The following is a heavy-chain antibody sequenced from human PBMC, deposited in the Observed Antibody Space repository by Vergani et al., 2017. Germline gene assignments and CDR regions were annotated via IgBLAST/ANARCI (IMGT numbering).Heavy chain of an antibody. Sequence: QEQLLESGGGVVQPGGSLRLSCLGSGYTFGHFDMHWVRQAPGKGLAWVAFIRYDGSNPQYIDSVTGRFTISRDNSKDTLFLQMNGLRPEDTGTYFCAKKGGSLYYYGVDVWGQGTTITVSS. CDR3: AKKGGSLYYYGVDV. CDR1: GYTFGHFD. V-gene: IGHV3-30*02. D-gene: IGHD1-26*01. J-gene: IGHJ6*02. CDR2: IRYDGSNP.